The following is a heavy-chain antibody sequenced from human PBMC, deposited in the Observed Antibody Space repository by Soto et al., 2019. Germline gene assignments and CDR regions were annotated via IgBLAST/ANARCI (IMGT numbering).Heavy chain of an antibody. Sequence: QVQLVQSGAEVKKPGASVKVSCKASGYTFSRSGISWVRQAPGQGLEWMGWINGYNGNTNYTQKMQGRITMTTDTPTSTAYMDLRSLRSDDTAVYYCARIGDVPYYHYGMDVWAEGTTVIVSS. CDR3: ARIGDVPYYHYGMDV. CDR2: INGYNGNT. J-gene: IGHJ6*04. V-gene: IGHV1-18*01. CDR1: GYTFSRSG. D-gene: IGHD3-16*01.